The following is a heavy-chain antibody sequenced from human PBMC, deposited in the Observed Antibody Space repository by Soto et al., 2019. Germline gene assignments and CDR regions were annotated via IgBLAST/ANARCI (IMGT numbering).Heavy chain of an antibody. CDR3: ARVPAVCDDFWSGYHTFPLDI. J-gene: IGHJ3*02. CDR2: MNPNSGNT. D-gene: IGHD3-3*01. CDR1: GYTFTSYD. V-gene: IGHV1-8*01. Sequence: GASVKVSCKASGYTFTSYDINWVRQATGQGLEWMGWMNPNSGNTGYAQKFQGRVTMTRNTSISTAYMELSSLRSEDTAVYYCARVPAVCDDFWSGYHTFPLDIWGQGTMVTVSS.